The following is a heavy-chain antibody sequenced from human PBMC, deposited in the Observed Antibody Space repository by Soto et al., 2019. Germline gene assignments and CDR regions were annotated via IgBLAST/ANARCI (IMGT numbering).Heavy chain of an antibody. V-gene: IGHV3-74*01. Sequence: EVQLVESGGGLVQPGGSLRLSCAASGFTFTSYWMHWVRQAPGKGLVWVSPINSGASSTNYADSVKGRFTISRDNAKNTLYLQMDNLTAEDTAVYYWARGGGYRYGPFDYWGQGNLVTVSS. J-gene: IGHJ4*02. D-gene: IGHD6-13*01. CDR3: ARGGGYRYGPFDY. CDR1: GFTFTSYW. CDR2: INSGASST.